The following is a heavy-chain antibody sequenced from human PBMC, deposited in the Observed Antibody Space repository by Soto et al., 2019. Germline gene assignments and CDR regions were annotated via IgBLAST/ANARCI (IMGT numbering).Heavy chain of an antibody. Sequence: PGGSLRLSCAASGFTFSSYGMHWVRQAPGKGLEWVAVIWYDGSNKYYADSVKGRFTISRDNSKNTLYLQMNSLRAEDTAVYYCARDHAGAYYYYGMDVWGQGTTVTVS. D-gene: IGHD4-17*01. CDR1: GFTFSSYG. CDR2: IWYDGSNK. J-gene: IGHJ6*02. CDR3: ARDHAGAYYYYGMDV. V-gene: IGHV3-33*01.